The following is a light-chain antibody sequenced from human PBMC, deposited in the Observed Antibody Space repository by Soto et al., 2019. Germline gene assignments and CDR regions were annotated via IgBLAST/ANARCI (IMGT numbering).Light chain of an antibody. CDR1: QSVSTNY. CDR2: GAS. CDR3: LQDSNYPLT. Sequence: IVLAQSPRIVSLSPGERATLSCRPSQSVSTNYLAWYQQKPGQAPRLLIYGASSRATGIPDRFSGSGSGTDFTLTISGLQPEDFATYYCLQDSNYPLTFGGGTKV. J-gene: IGKJ4*01. V-gene: IGKV3-20*01.